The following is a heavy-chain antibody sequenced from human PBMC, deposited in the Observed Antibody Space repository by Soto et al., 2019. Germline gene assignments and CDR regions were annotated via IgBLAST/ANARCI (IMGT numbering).Heavy chain of an antibody. CDR2: ISGSDDST. Sequence: GSLRLSCAASGFTFSSYAMSWVRQAPGKGLEWVSVISGSDDSTYYADSVKGRFTISRDNSKNTLYLQMNSLRAEDTAVYYCXXXXXXXXXLDDXXDIWGQGTMVXVSS. V-gene: IGHV3-23*01. J-gene: IGHJ3*02. CDR1: GFTFSSYA. CDR3: XXXXXXXXXLDDXXDI.